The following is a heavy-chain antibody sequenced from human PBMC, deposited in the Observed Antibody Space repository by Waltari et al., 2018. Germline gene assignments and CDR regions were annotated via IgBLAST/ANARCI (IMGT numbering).Heavy chain of an antibody. CDR3: AREGRGSGSPVGYYYYMDV. CDR1: GFTVSSNY. V-gene: IGHV3-53*02. D-gene: IGHD3-10*01. CDR2: IYSGGST. J-gene: IGHJ6*03. Sequence: EVQLVETGGGLIQPGGSLRLSCAASGFTVSSNYISWVRQAPGTGLEWVSVIYSGGSTYYADSVKGRFTISRDNSKNTLYLQMNSLRAEDTAVYYCAREGRGSGSPVGYYYYMDVWGKGTTVTVSS.